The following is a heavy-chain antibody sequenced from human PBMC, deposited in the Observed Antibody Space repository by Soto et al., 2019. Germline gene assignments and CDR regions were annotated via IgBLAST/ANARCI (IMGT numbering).Heavy chain of an antibody. CDR3: ARGRPYYGDYGY. V-gene: IGHV4-30-4*01. Sequence: QVQLQESGPGLVKPSQTLSLTCTVSGGSISSGDYYWSWIRQTPGKGLEWIGYIYYSGSTYYNPSLKSRVTLSVDTSKNQFSLQLSSVTAADTAVYYCARGRPYYGDYGYWGQGTLVTVSS. CDR1: GGSISSGDYY. D-gene: IGHD4-17*01. CDR2: IYYSGST. J-gene: IGHJ4*02.